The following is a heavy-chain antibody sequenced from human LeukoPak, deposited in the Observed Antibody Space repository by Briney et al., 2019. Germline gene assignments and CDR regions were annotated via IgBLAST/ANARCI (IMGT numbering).Heavy chain of an antibody. D-gene: IGHD3-22*01. CDR1: GFTFDDYA. V-gene: IGHV3-9*01. CDR3: AKDQAYDSSGYIDY. Sequence: GGSLRLSCAASGFTFDDYAMHWVRQAPGKGLEWVSGISWNSGSIGYADSVKGRFTISRDNAKNSLYLQMNSLRAEDTALYYCAKDQAYDSSGYIDYWGQGTLVTVSS. J-gene: IGHJ4*02. CDR2: ISWNSGSI.